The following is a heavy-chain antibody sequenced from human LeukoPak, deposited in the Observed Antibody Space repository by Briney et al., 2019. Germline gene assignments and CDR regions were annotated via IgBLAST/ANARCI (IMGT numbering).Heavy chain of an antibody. CDR2: ISAYNGNT. V-gene: IGHV1-18*04. CDR3: ARDERGGYVDY. D-gene: IGHD2-15*01. CDR1: GYTFAKYA. Sequence: ASVTVSCTASGYTFAKYAIHWVRQAPGQRLEWMGWISAYNGNTNYAQKLQGRVTMTTDTSTSTAYMELRSLRSDDTAVYYCARDERGGYVDYWGQGTLVTVSS. J-gene: IGHJ4*02.